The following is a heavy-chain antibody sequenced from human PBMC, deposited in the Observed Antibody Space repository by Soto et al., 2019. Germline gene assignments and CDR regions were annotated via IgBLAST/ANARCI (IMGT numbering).Heavy chain of an antibody. CDR3: AGQTFTIAAASYGRSNWFDP. Sequence: SETLSLTCSASGGSITSSSHFWGWVRQPPGKGLEWIGTIYFTGNTYYTPSLKSRLTMSIDTSKNEFSLRLNSVTAADAAVYYCAGQTFTIAAASYGRSNWFDPWGPGTLVTVSS. J-gene: IGHJ5*02. V-gene: IGHV4-39*01. D-gene: IGHD6-25*01. CDR1: GGSITSSSHF. CDR2: IYFTGNT.